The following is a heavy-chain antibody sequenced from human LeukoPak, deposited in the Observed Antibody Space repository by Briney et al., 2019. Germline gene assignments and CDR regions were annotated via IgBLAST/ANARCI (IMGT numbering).Heavy chain of an antibody. CDR1: GFIFSNYW. D-gene: IGHD5/OR15-5a*01. CDR3: AKGGLRVTDY. Sequence: GGSLRLSCAASGFIFSNYWMHWVRQAPGKGPVWVSRVNNDGSSTTYADSVKGRFTISRDNAKNTLYLQMNSLRAEDTAVYYCAKGGLRVTDYWGQGTLVTVSS. V-gene: IGHV3-74*03. CDR2: VNNDGSST. J-gene: IGHJ4*02.